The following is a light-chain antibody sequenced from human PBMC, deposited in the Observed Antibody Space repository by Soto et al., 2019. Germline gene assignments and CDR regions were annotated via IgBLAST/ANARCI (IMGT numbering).Light chain of an antibody. J-gene: IGKJ4*01. CDR2: DAS. V-gene: IGKV1-39*01. CDR1: QAILTY. CDR3: QQTFSPDFT. Sequence: DIPLTQSPSSLSAAVGDRVTITCRASQAILTYLNWLQQKAGKAPEVLIYDASGLRSGVPSRFTGSGSATDFTLTITSLQREDAGTYFCQQTFSPDFTFGGGTKV.